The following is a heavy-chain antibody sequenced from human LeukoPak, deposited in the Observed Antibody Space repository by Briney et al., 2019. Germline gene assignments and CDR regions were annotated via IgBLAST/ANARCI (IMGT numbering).Heavy chain of an antibody. J-gene: IGHJ4*02. Sequence: RASVKVSCKASGGTFSSYAISWVRQAPGQGLEWMGGIIPIFGTANYAQKFQGRVTITADKSTSTAYMELSSLRSEDTAVYYCAKRPPGVYSGYDDWGQGTLVTVSS. D-gene: IGHD5-12*01. CDR1: GGTFSSYA. V-gene: IGHV1-69*06. CDR2: IIPIFGTA. CDR3: AKRPPGVYSGYDD.